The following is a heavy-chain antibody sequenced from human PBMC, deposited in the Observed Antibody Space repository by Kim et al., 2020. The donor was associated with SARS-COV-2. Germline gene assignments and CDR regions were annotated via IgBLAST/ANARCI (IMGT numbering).Heavy chain of an antibody. CDR1: GFTFDDYA. D-gene: IGHD3-10*01. J-gene: IGHJ4*02. CDR3: AKESVRGYFDY. Sequence: GGSLRLSCAASGFTFDDYAMHWVRQAPGKGLEWVSGISWNSGSIGYADSVKGRFTISRDNAKNSLYLQMNSLRAEDTALYYCAKESVRGYFDYWGQGTLV. CDR2: ISWNSGSI. V-gene: IGHV3-9*01.